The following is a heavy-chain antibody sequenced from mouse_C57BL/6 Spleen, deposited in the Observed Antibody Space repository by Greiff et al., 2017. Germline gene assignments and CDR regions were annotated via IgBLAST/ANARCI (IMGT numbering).Heavy chain of an antibody. Sequence: EVKLVESEGGLVQPGSSMKLSCTASGFTFSDYYMAWVRQVPEKGLEWVANINYDGSSTYYLDSLKSRFIISRDNAKNILYLQMSSLKSEDTATYYGAREAAYYSNYGLYWYFDVWGTGTTVTVSS. V-gene: IGHV5-16*01. CDR2: INYDGSST. D-gene: IGHD2-5*01. CDR3: AREAAYYSNYGLYWYFDV. CDR1: GFTFSDYY. J-gene: IGHJ1*03.